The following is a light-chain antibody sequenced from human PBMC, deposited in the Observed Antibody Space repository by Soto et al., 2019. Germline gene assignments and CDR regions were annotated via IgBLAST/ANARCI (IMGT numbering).Light chain of an antibody. Sequence: EIVMTQSPATLSVSPGDRATLSCRASQSVSSNLAWYQQKPGQAPRLVIYGASTRATAIPARFSGSGSGTEFTLPISSLQSEDFAVYYCQQYADWPPLTFGGGTKVEIK. CDR3: QQYADWPPLT. V-gene: IGKV3-15*01. J-gene: IGKJ4*01. CDR1: QSVSSN. CDR2: GAS.